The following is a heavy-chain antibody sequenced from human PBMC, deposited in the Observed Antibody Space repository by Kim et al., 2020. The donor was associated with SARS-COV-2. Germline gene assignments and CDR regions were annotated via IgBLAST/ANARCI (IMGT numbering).Heavy chain of an antibody. V-gene: IGHV4-34*01. CDR2: INHSGST. CDR3: ARGRGVTGTTVNFDY. J-gene: IGHJ4*02. CDR1: GGSFSGYY. D-gene: IGHD1-20*01. Sequence: SETLSLTCAVYGGSFSGYYWSWIRQPPGKGLEWIGEINHSGSTNYNPSLKSRVTISVDTYKNQFSLKLSSVTAADTAVYYCARGRGVTGTTVNFDYWGQGTLVTVSS.